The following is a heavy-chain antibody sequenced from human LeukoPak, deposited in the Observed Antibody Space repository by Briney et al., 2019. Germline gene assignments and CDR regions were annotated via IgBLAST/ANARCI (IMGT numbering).Heavy chain of an antibody. Sequence: GGSLRLSCAASGFTFDDYAMHWVRQAPGKGLEWVSGISWNSGSIGYADSVKGRFTTSRDNAKNSLYLQMNSLRAEDTALYYCAKDIQGYGIFYGMDVWGQGTTVTVSS. J-gene: IGHJ6*02. CDR3: AKDIQGYGIFYGMDV. CDR1: GFTFDDYA. V-gene: IGHV3-9*01. CDR2: ISWNSGSI. D-gene: IGHD3-16*01.